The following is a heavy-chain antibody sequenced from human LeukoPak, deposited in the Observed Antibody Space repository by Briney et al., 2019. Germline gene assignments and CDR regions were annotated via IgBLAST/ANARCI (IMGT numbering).Heavy chain of an antibody. J-gene: IGHJ4*02. CDR2: ISGSGGST. CDR1: GLTFSSYA. CDR3: AKRVRDYGDYYFDY. V-gene: IGHV3-23*01. Sequence: WGSLRLSCAASGLTFSSYAMSWVRQAPGKGLEWVSAISGSGGSTYYADSVKGRFTISRDNSKNTLYLQMNSLRAEDTAVYYCAKRVRDYGDYYFDYWGQGTLVTVSS. D-gene: IGHD4-17*01.